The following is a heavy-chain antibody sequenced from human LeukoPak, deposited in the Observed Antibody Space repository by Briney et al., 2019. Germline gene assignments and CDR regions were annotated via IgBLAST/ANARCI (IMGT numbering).Heavy chain of an antibody. CDR3: ARGLGPI. CDR1: GASVNSGTYY. V-gene: IGHV4-61*03. J-gene: IGHJ3*02. CDR2: IYYTGNT. Sequence: KTSETLSLTCTVSGASVNSGTYYWSWLRQPPGKGLEWIGFIYYTGNTKYHPSLEGRVTISVDTSKSHFSLKLTSLTAADTAIYYCARGLGPIWGQGTLVTVSS.